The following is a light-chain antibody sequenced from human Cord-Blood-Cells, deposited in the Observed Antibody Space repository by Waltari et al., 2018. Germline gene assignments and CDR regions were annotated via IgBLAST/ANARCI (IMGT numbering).Light chain of an antibody. CDR3: QQRSNWPIFT. CDR2: DAS. V-gene: IGKV3-11*01. J-gene: IGKJ3*01. CDR1: QSVSSY. Sequence: EIVLTPSPATLSLSPGERATLSCRASQSVSSYLAWYQQKPGQAPRPLIYDASNRATGIPARFSGSGSGTDFTLTISSLEPEDFAVYYCQQRSNWPIFTFGPGTKVDIK.